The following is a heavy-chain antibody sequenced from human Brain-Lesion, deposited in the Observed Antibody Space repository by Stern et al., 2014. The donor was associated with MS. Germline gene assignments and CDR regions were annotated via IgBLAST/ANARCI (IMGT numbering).Heavy chain of an antibody. V-gene: IGHV4-30-2*01. CDR3: ARGIARLVGASPLFDS. Sequence: QMQLVESGSGLVKPSQTLSLSCAVSGGSISSGTYYWSWIRQPPGKGLEWIGYIYESGNTHFNPSLRSRVTISIDRSSNQFSLKVTSVTAADTSLYYCARGIARLVGASPLFDSWGQGTLVTVSS. J-gene: IGHJ4*02. CDR1: GGSISSGTYY. CDR2: IYESGNT. D-gene: IGHD1-26*01.